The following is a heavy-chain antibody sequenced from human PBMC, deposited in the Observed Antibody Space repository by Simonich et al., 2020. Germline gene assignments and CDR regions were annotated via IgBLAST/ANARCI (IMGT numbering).Heavy chain of an antibody. CDR2: IYYSGST. CDR3: ARLPDY. CDR1: GGSISSYY. J-gene: IGHJ4*02. V-gene: IGHV4-59*08. Sequence: QVQLQESGPGLVKPSETLSLTCTVSGGSISSYYWSWIRQPPGKGLEWIGYIYYSGSTNYYPSLKSRVTISVDTSKNQFSLKLSSVTAADTAVYYCARLPDYWCQGTLVTVSS.